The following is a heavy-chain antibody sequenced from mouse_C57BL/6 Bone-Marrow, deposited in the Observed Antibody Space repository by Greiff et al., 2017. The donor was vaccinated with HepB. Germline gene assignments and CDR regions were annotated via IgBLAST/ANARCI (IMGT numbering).Heavy chain of an antibody. CDR3: ARQGLLLRSAWFAY. CDR2: INSDGGST. Sequence: EVKLVESGGGLVQPGESLKLSCESTEYEFPSHDMSWVRQTPEKRLELVAAINSDGGSTYYPDTIERRSIISRDNTKNTLYLQMSSLRSEDTAFYYCARQGLLLRSAWFAYWGQGTLVTVSA. V-gene: IGHV5-2*01. J-gene: IGHJ3*01. CDR1: EYEFPSHD. D-gene: IGHD1-1*01.